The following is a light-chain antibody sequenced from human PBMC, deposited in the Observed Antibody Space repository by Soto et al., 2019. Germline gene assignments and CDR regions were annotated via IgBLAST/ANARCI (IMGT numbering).Light chain of an antibody. J-gene: IGKJ1*01. V-gene: IGKV3-20*01. CDR2: GAS. Sequence: EIVLTQSPGTLSFLPGERATLSCRASRSVNNNYLAWYQQKPGQAPRLLIFGASSRATGIPDRFIGSGSGTEFILTISRLEPDDFAIYHCHQHGGSPETFGQGTKVDIK. CDR1: RSVNNNY. CDR3: HQHGGSPET.